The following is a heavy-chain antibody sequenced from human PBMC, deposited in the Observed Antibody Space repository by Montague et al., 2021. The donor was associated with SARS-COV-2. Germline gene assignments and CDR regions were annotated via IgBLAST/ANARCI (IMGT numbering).Heavy chain of an antibody. J-gene: IGHJ5*02. CDR2: IYNSGTT. CDR1: GDSTSCPNCY. CDR3: ARHRNYGDHSLDNWFHP. V-gene: IGHV4-39*01. D-gene: IGHD4-17*01. Sequence: SETLSLTCTVSGDSTSCPNCYWGWIRQPPGKGLDWIGTIYNSGTTYYNPSLKSRLTISIDTSKNQFSLKLSSVTPADTAVYYCARHRNYGDHSLDNWFHPWGQGTLVTVSS.